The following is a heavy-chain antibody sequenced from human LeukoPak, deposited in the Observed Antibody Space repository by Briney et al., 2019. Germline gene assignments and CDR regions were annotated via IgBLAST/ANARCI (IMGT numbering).Heavy chain of an antibody. CDR1: GFTFTSYT. V-gene: IGHV3-48*02. CDR3: AREAYWGSSGKGFDS. CDR2: ISISSDKI. J-gene: IGHJ4*02. D-gene: IGHD7-27*01. Sequence: GSLRLSCAASGFTFTSYTMNWVRQAPGKGLESVSYISISSDKIYYADSVKGRFTISRDNAKNSLHLQMNSLRDEDTAVYSCAREAYWGSSGKGFDSWGQGTLVTVTS.